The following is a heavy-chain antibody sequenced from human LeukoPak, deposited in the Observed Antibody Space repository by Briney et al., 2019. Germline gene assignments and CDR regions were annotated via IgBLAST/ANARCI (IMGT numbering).Heavy chain of an antibody. Sequence: PSETLSLTCTVSGGSISSHYWSWIRQPPGKGLEWIGYIYYSGSTNYNPSLKSRVTISVDTSKNQFSLKLSSVTAADTAVYYCARSSTSFAVWGQGTLVTVPS. V-gene: IGHV4-59*11. CDR2: IYYSGST. J-gene: IGHJ4*02. CDR3: ARSSTSFAV. D-gene: IGHD3-16*01. CDR1: GGSISSHY.